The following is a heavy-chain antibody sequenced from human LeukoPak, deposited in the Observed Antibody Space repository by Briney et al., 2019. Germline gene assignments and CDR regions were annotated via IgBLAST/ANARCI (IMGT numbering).Heavy chain of an antibody. CDR3: ARHLSGYDTLGY. CDR1: GGSFSGYY. Sequence: SETLSLTCAVHGGSFSGYYWGWIRQPPGKGLEWIGSIYYSGSTYYNPSLKSRVTISVDTSKNQFSLKLSSVTAADTAVYYCARHLSGYDTLGYWGQGTLVTVSS. D-gene: IGHD5-12*01. CDR2: IYYSGST. V-gene: IGHV4-39*01. J-gene: IGHJ4*02.